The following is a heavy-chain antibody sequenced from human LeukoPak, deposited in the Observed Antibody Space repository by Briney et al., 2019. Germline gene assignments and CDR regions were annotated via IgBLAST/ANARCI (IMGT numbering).Heavy chain of an antibody. CDR2: IYYSGST. CDR1: GGFMTSYY. Sequence: SETLSLTCSVSGGFMTSYYWSWIRQTPVKGLEWIGYIYYSGSTNYNPSLKSRVTISVDTSKNQFSPKLSSVTAADTAVYYCARGTPGSGSHHYDYWGQGTLVTVSS. CDR3: ARGTPGSGSHHYDY. V-gene: IGHV4-59*12. J-gene: IGHJ4*02. D-gene: IGHD1-26*01.